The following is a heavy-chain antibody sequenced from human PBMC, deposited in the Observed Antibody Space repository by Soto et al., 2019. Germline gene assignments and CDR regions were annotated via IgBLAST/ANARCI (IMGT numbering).Heavy chain of an antibody. V-gene: IGHV4-59*01. J-gene: IGHJ6*02. CDR3: ARDVYSGYGYYYYGMDV. D-gene: IGHD5-12*01. CDR1: GDSISSYY. Sequence: XXTLSLDFTVSGDSISSYYWCWIHQPPGKGLEWIGYIYYSGSTNYNPSLKSRVTISVDTSKNQFSLKLSSVTAAETAVYYCARDVYSGYGYYYYGMDVWGQGTTVTVSS. CDR2: IYYSGST.